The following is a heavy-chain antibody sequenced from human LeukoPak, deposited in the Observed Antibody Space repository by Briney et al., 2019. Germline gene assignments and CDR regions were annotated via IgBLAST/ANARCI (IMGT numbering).Heavy chain of an antibody. Sequence: SETLSLTCTVSGGSISSGDYYWRWIRQPPGKGLEWIGYIYYSGSTYYNPSLKSRVTISVHTSKNQFSLELSSVTAADTAVYYCARAGVDYYDSSGYLKAEYFQHWGQGTLVTVSS. D-gene: IGHD3-22*01. CDR2: IYYSGST. CDR1: GGSISSGDYY. V-gene: IGHV4-30-4*01. J-gene: IGHJ1*01. CDR3: ARAGVDYYDSSGYLKAEYFQH.